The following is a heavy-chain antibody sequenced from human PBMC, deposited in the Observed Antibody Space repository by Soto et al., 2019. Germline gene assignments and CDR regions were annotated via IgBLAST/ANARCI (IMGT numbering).Heavy chain of an antibody. CDR1: GFTFSSHS. J-gene: IGHJ5*02. CDR2: ISSSSSTI. CDR3: ARHPERIAQIGWFDP. Sequence: LRLSCAASGFTFSSHSMNWVRQAPGKGLEWVSYISSSSSTIYYADSVKGRFTISRDNAKNSLYLQMNSLRAEDTAVYYCARHPERIAQIGWFDPWGQGTLVTVSS. D-gene: IGHD6-13*01. V-gene: IGHV3-48*01.